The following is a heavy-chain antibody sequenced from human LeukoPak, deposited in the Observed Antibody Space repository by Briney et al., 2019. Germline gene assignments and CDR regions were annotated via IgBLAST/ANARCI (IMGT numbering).Heavy chain of an antibody. CDR3: ARADTAMVRIKDEYFQH. J-gene: IGHJ1*01. V-gene: IGHV3-7*03. CDR2: IKQDGSEK. CDR1: GVTFSSYW. Sequence: GGSLRLSCAASGVTFSSYWMSWVRQAPGKGLEWVANIKQDGSEKYYVDSVKGRFTISRDNAKNSLYLQMNSLRAEDTAVYYCARADTAMVRIKDEYFQHWGQGTLVTVSS. D-gene: IGHD5-18*01.